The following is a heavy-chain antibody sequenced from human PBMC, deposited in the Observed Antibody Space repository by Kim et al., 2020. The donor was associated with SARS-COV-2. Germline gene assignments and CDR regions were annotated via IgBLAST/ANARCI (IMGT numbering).Heavy chain of an antibody. V-gene: IGHV4-59*01. Sequence: SETLSLTCTVSGGSISSYYWSWIRQPPGKGLEWIGYIYYSGCTNYNPSLKSRVTISVDTSKNQFSLKLSSVTAADTAVYYCARGDYYDSSGYSTYYFDYWGQGTLVTVSS. CDR2: IYYSGCT. D-gene: IGHD3-22*01. CDR3: ARGDYYDSSGYSTYYFDY. J-gene: IGHJ4*02. CDR1: GGSISSYY.